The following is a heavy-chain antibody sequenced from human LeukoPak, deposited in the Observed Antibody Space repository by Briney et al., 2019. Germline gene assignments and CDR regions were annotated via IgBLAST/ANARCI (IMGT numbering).Heavy chain of an antibody. CDR2: IYYSGST. Sequence: SETLSLTCTVSGGSISSYYWSWIRQPPGKGLEWIGYIYYSGSTNYNPSLKSRVTISVDTSKNQFSLKLSSVTAADTAVYYCARGSYDILTGYYLSYWAQGTLVTVSS. CDR3: ARGSYDILTGYYLSY. V-gene: IGHV4-59*01. CDR1: GGSISSYY. J-gene: IGHJ4*02. D-gene: IGHD3-9*01.